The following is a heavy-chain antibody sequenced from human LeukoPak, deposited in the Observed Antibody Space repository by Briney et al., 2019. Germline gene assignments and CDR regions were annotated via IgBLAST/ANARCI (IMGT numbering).Heavy chain of an antibody. CDR1: GGSFSGYY. J-gene: IGHJ4*02. CDR2: INHSGST. CDR3: ARRPGYSSSWYKNFDY. Sequence: SETLSLTCAVYGGSFSGYYWSWIRQPPGKGLEWIGEINHSGSTNYNPSLKSRVTISVDTSKNQFSLKLSSVTAADTAVYYCARRPGYSSSWYKNFDYWGQGTLVTVSS. D-gene: IGHD6-13*01. V-gene: IGHV4-34*01.